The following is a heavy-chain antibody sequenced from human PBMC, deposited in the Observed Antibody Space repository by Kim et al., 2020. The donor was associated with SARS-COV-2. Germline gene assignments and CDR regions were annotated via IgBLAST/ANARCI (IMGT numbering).Heavy chain of an antibody. CDR3: ARDRSHYYDSRGIDY. CDR1: GGTFSSYA. Sequence: SVKVSCKASGGTFSSYAISWVRQAPGQGLEWMGGIIPIFGTANYAQKFQGRVTITADESTSTAYMELSSLRSEDTAVYYCARDRSHYYDSRGIDYWGQGTLVTVSS. V-gene: IGHV1-69*13. CDR2: IIPIFGTA. J-gene: IGHJ4*02. D-gene: IGHD3-22*01.